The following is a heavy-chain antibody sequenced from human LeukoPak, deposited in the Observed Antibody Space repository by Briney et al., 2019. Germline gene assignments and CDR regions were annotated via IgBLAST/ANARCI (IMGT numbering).Heavy chain of an antibody. CDR2: IDPSGSYT. Sequence: GESLKISCKGSGYSFTSYWISWVRQMPGKGLEWMGRIDPSGSYTNYSPSFQGHVTISADKSISTAYLQWSSLKASDTAMYYCAITTVAGLLFDYWGQGTLVTVSS. J-gene: IGHJ4*02. D-gene: IGHD6-19*01. CDR1: GYSFTSYW. V-gene: IGHV5-10-1*01. CDR3: AITTVAGLLFDY.